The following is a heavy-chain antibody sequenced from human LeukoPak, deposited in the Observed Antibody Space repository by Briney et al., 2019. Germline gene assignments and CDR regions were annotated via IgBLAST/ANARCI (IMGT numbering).Heavy chain of an antibody. CDR3: ARDNSIRFLEWLSPFDP. Sequence: SETLSLTCTVSGGSISSSSDYWGWIRQPPGKGLQWIGRMYYSGSTQYNPSLKSRVTISVDTSKNQYSLKLSSVTAAHTAVNYCARDNSIRFLEWLSPFDPWGQGTLVTVSS. CDR1: GGSISSSSDY. D-gene: IGHD3-3*01. V-gene: IGHV4-39*07. CDR2: MYYSGST. J-gene: IGHJ5*02.